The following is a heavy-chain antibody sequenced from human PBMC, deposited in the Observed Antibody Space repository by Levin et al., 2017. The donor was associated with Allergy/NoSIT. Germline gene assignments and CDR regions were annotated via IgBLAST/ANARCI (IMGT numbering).Heavy chain of an antibody. V-gene: IGHV4-34*01. D-gene: IGHD3-10*01. Sequence: ESLKISCAVYGGSFSDYFWSWVRQPPGKGLEWIGDVSHTRNTNYNPSLKSRVTISVDTSRNQFSLKLNSVTAADTAVYYCARAQASKPKLITVVRGIRRSYFDYWGQGTLVTVSS. CDR3: ARAQASKPKLITVVRGIRRSYFDY. CDR1: GGSFSDYF. CDR2: VSHTRNT. J-gene: IGHJ4*02.